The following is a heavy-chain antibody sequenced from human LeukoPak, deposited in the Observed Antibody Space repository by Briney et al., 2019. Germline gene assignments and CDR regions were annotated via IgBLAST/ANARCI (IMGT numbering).Heavy chain of an antibody. CDR2: TYCRSKWYN. V-gene: IGHV6-1*01. CDR1: VYSLPSNIVA. Sequence: QSLSLTFAFSVYSLPSNIVAGNWIPQSPSRGLEWLGRTYCRSKWYNEYAGYVNGRMSTNQDPSHNLAAQQQNSVTADDTALYYCARAAGAGSGTLSYWGHGTLVTVSP. CDR3: ARAAGAGSGTLSY. D-gene: IGHD6-13*01. J-gene: IGHJ4*01.